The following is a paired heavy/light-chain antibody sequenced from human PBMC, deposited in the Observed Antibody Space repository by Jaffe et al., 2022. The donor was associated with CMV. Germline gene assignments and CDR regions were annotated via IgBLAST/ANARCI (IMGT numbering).Light chain of an antibody. CDR1: QSVNSY. V-gene: IGKV1-39*01. CDR2: ATS. Sequence: DFQMTQSPSSLSASVGDRVTITCRASQSVNSYLNWYQQKPGKAPQLLIYATSSLQSGVPSRFSGSGSGTDFTLTISSLQPEDFATYYCQQTYSARFTFGPGTKVD. J-gene: IGKJ3*01. CDR3: QQTYSARFT.
Heavy chain of an antibody. CDR2: IDSSSNYI. V-gene: IGHV3-21*01. CDR3: ARDSRMYCSESLCPDGLDY. D-gene: IGHD6-19*01. J-gene: IGHJ4*02. Sequence: ELQLVESGGGLVKPGGSLRLSCAASGFTFSSYNMNWVRQAPGKGLEWVSSIDSSSNYIYYADSVKGRFTISRDNAKNSLYLQMNNLRAEDTAFYYCARDSRMYCSESLCPDGLDYWGQGTLVTVSS. CDR1: GFTFSSYN.